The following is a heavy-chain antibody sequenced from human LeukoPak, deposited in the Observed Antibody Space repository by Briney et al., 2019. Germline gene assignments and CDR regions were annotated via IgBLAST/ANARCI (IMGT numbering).Heavy chain of an antibody. V-gene: IGHV4-59*08. J-gene: IGHJ5*02. CDR1: GGSIISYY. D-gene: IGHD3-9*01. CDR3: ARQHYDMNWLDA. Sequence: PSETLSLTCAVSGGSIISYYCSWIRQPPGKRLEWIGYIYYSGSTNYNPSLKSRVTISVDTSKNQFSLKLSSVTAADTAVYYCARQHYDMNWLDAWGQGTLVTVSS. CDR2: IYYSGST.